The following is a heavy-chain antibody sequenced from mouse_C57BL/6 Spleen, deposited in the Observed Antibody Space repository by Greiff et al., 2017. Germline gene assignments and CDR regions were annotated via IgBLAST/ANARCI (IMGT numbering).Heavy chain of an antibody. CDR1: GYTFTSYW. CDR3: ARKGAYGTGFAY. D-gene: IGHD1-2*01. V-gene: IGHV1-69*01. CDR2: IDPSDSYT. Sequence: VQLQQPGAELVMPGASVKLSCKASGYTFTSYWMHWVKQRPGQGLEWIGEIDPSDSYTNYNQKFKGKSTLTVDKSSSTAYMQLSSLTSEDSAVYYCARKGAYGTGFAYWGQGTLVTVSA. J-gene: IGHJ3*01.